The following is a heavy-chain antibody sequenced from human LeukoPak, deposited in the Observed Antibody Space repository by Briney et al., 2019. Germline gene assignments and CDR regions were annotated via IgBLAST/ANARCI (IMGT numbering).Heavy chain of an antibody. CDR2: IYDSGST. V-gene: IGHV4-59*05. J-gene: IGHJ4*02. D-gene: IGHD3-16*01. CDR1: GFTFSSFA. Sequence: PGGSLRLSCAASGFTFSSFAMTWVRQAPGKGLEWIGSIYDSGSTYYNPSLKSRVTISVDTSKNQFSLKLNSVTAADTAVYYCARHYGRWGQGTLVTVSS. CDR3: ARHYGR.